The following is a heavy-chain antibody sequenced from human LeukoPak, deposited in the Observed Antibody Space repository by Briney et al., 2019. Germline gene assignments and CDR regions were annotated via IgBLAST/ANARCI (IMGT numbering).Heavy chain of an antibody. D-gene: IGHD5-24*01. CDR3: AKEIGRDDYNRCDY. J-gene: IGHJ4*02. Sequence: PGGSLRLSRAAAGFTLSSYAMNWVRQTPGEGLEWVSGMSASDGTTYADSVKGRFTISRDTSKNTLYLQMDALRAEDTAIYFCAKEIGRDDYNRCDYWGQGTPVTVSS. CDR2: MSASDGTT. CDR1: GFTLSSYA. V-gene: IGHV3-23*01.